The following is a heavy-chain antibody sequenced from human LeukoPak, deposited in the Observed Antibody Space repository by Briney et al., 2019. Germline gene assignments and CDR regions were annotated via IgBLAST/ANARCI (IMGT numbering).Heavy chain of an antibody. CDR3: ARTREYSSSWYFPPFDP. Sequence: VASVKVSCKASGYTFTSYGISWVRQAPGQGLEWMGWISAYNGNTNYAQKLQGRVTMTTDTSTSTAYMELRSLRSDDTAVYYCARTREYSSSWYFPPFDPWGQGTLVTVSS. D-gene: IGHD6-13*01. J-gene: IGHJ5*02. CDR2: ISAYNGNT. CDR1: GYTFTSYG. V-gene: IGHV1-18*01.